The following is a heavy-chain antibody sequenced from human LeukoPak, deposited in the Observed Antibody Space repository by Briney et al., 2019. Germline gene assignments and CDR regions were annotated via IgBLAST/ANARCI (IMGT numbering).Heavy chain of an antibody. CDR2: IKGDDSAR. Sequence: PGGSLRLSCVGSGFTFSTYWMAWVRQAPGKGLEWVANIKGDDSARHQADSVKGRFSISRDNGQNSVYLQMSSLRGEDTAVYYCARDVGGSFDYWGQGTLVTVSS. V-gene: IGHV3-7*01. CDR1: GFTFSTYW. CDR3: ARDVGGSFDY. D-gene: IGHD1-26*01. J-gene: IGHJ4*02.